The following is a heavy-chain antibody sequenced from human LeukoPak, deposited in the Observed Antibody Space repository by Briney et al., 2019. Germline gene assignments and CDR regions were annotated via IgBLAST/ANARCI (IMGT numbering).Heavy chain of an antibody. CDR1: GFTFSSYW. Sequence: GGSLRLSCAASGFTFSSYWMSWVRQAPGKGLEWVANIKQDGSEKYYVDSVKGRFTISRDNAKNSPYLQMNSLRAEDTAVYYCGTDSSVNYYGMDVWGQGTTVTVSS. CDR3: GTDSSVNYYGMDV. D-gene: IGHD3-22*01. CDR2: IKQDGSEK. J-gene: IGHJ6*02. V-gene: IGHV3-7*01.